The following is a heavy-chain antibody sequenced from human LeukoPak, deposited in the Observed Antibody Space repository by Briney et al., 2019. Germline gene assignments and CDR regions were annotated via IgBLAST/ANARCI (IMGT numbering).Heavy chain of an antibody. J-gene: IGHJ5*02. CDR1: GVSISSHY. D-gene: IGHD6-13*01. CDR2: ISYTGST. Sequence: SETLSLTCTVSGVSISSHYWTWIRQSPGTGLEWIGCISYTGSTNYNPSLKSRVTISKDKSKNQFSLKLTSVTAADTAVYYCAREGSSSWYGWFDPWGQGTLVTVSS. V-gene: IGHV4-59*11. CDR3: AREGSSSWYGWFDP.